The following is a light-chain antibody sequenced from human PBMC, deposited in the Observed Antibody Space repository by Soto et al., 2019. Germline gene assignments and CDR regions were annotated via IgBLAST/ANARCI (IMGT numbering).Light chain of an antibody. CDR3: QQYNSRT. V-gene: IGKV1-5*01. CDR2: DAS. Sequence: DIQMTQSPSTLSASVGDRVTITCRASQTIHSFLAWYQQKPGKAPKLLIYDASSLESGVPSRFSGSGSGTEFTLTISSLQPDDFATYYCQQYNSRTFGQGTKVDIK. J-gene: IGKJ1*01. CDR1: QTIHSF.